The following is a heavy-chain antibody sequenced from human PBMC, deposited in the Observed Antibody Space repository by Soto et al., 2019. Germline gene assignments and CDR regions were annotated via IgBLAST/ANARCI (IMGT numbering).Heavy chain of an antibody. V-gene: IGHV4-30-4*01. Sequence: PSETLSLTCSVSGGTINSGDYFWSWIRQPPGKGLGWIGSIFYTGSTYYSPSLKSRASMSMDTSKNPFSLRLRSLTAADTAVYFCARVKATLYRHYYFDYWGQGTPVTVSS. J-gene: IGHJ4*02. CDR3: ARVKATLYRHYYFDY. D-gene: IGHD5-12*01. CDR2: IFYTGST. CDR1: GGTINSGDYF.